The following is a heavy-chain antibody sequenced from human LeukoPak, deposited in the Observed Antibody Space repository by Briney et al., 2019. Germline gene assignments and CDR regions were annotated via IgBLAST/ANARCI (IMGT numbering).Heavy chain of an antibody. CDR1: GFTFSSYG. CDR3: AKDLGITIFGVVLSY. CDR2: IWYDGSNK. J-gene: IGHJ4*02. D-gene: IGHD3-3*01. Sequence: GGSLRLSCAASGFTFSSYGMHWVRQAPGKGLEWVAVIWYDGSNKYYADSVKGRFTISRDNSKNTLYLQMSSLRAEDTAVYYCAKDLGITIFGVVLSYWGQGTLVTVSS. V-gene: IGHV3-33*06.